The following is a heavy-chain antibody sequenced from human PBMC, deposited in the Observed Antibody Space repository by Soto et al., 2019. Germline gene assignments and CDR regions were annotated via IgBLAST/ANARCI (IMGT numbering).Heavy chain of an antibody. CDR2: ISYDGSNK. CDR3: ARDPRRITMVRGAPFDY. CDR1: GFTFSSYA. V-gene: IGHV3-30-3*01. J-gene: IGHJ4*02. Sequence: QVQLVESGGGVVQPGRSLRLSCAASGFTFSSYAMHWVRQAPGKGLEWVAVISYDGSNKYYADSVKGRFTISRDNSKNTLYLQMNSLRAEDTAVYYCARDPRRITMVRGAPFDYWGLGTLVTVSS. D-gene: IGHD3-10*01.